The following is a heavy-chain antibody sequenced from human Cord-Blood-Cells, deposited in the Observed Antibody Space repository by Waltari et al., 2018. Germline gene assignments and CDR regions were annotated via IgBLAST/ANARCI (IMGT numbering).Heavy chain of an antibody. J-gene: IGHJ3*02. CDR1: GYSFTSYW. V-gene: IGHV5-51*01. CDR2: IYPGDSVT. D-gene: IGHD6-13*01. CDR3: ARRGSSTTFDAFDI. Sequence: EVPLVQSGAEVTQPGESLKISCQGSGYSFTSYWIGWLRQMPGKGLEWMGIIYPGDSVTRYSPSFQGQVTISADKSISTAYLQWSSLKASDTAMYYCARRGSSTTFDAFDIWGQGTMVTVSS.